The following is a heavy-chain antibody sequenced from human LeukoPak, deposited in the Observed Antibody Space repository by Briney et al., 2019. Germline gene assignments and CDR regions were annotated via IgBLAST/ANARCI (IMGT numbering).Heavy chain of an antibody. D-gene: IGHD4-17*01. CDR3: ARGSYGDYLDY. CDR1: GFPFSSYW. V-gene: IGHV3-74*01. CDR2: INGDGSST. J-gene: IGHJ4*02. Sequence: GGSLRLSCAASGFPFSSYWMHWVCQAPGKGLVWVSRINGDGSSTTYADSAKGRFTISRDNAKNTLYLQMNSLRAEDTAVYYCARGSYGDYLDYWGQGTLVSVSS.